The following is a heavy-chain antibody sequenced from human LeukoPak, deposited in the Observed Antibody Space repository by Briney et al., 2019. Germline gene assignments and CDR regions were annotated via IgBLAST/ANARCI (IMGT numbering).Heavy chain of an antibody. Sequence: GGSLRLSCAASGFTFSSYEMHWVRQAPGKGLEWVSYISSSGSTIYYADSVKGRFTISRDNAKNSLYLQMYSLRAEDTAVYYCARDSSSWYFDYWGQGNLVTVSS. D-gene: IGHD6-13*01. V-gene: IGHV3-48*03. J-gene: IGHJ4*02. CDR3: ARDSSSWYFDY. CDR1: GFTFSSYE. CDR2: ISSSGSTI.